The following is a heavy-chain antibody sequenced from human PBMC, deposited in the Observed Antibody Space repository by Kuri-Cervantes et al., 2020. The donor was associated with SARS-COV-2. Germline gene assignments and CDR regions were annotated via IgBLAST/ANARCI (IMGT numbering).Heavy chain of an antibody. CDR2: IYTSGST. CDR3: ASPQQGATIWSFDY. CDR1: GGSISSYY. V-gene: IGHV4-4*07. J-gene: IGHJ4*02. D-gene: IGHD1-26*01. Sequence: SETLSLTCTVSGGSISSYYWSWIRQPAGKGLEWIGRIYTSGSTNYNPSLKSRVTISVDTSKNQFSLKLSSVTAADTAVYYCASPQQGATIWSFDYWGQGTLVTVSS.